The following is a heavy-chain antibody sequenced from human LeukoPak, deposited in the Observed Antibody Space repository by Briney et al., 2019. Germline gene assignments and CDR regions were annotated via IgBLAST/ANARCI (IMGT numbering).Heavy chain of an antibody. CDR3: ARDAEWELPADY. Sequence: PGRSLRLSCAASGFTFSSYAMHWVRQAPGKGLEWVAVISYDGSNKYYADSVKDRFTISRDNSKNTLYLQMNSLRAEDTAVYYCARDAEWELPADYWGQGNLVTVSS. CDR1: GFTFSSYA. J-gene: IGHJ4*02. CDR2: ISYDGSNK. D-gene: IGHD1-26*01. V-gene: IGHV3-30-3*01.